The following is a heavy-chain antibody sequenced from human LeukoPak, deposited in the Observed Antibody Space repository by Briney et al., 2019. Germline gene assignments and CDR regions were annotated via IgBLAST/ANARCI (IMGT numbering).Heavy chain of an antibody. CDR1: GYTFTTYW. CDR2: IYPGDSRI. J-gene: IGHJ5*02. CDR3: ACRELTSIRSGP. D-gene: IGHD2-2*01. Sequence: GESLKISCQGSGYTFTTYWIGWVRPMPGKGLEWMGVIYPGDSRIRYNPSFEGQVTISADKSISTAYLQWSSLKASDTAIYYCACRELTSIRSGPWGQGTLVTVSS. V-gene: IGHV5-51*01.